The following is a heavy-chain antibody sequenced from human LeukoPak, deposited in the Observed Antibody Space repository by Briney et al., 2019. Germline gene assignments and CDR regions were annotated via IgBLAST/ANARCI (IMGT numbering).Heavy chain of an antibody. CDR2: ISGSGGST. Sequence: QPGGSLRLSCAASGFTFSSYAMSWVRQAPGKGLEWVSAISGSGGSTYYADSVKGRFTISRDSSKTILYLQMNSLRAEDAAVYFCAKGSAAGRPYYFDYWGQGTLVTVSS. CDR3: AKGSAAGRPYYFDY. CDR1: GFTFSSYA. V-gene: IGHV3-23*01. J-gene: IGHJ4*02. D-gene: IGHD6-25*01.